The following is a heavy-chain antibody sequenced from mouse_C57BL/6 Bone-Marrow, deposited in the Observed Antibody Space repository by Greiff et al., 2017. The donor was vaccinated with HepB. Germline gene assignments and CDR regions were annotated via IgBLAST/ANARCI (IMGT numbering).Heavy chain of an antibody. CDR2: ISSGSSTI. Sequence: EVKLVESGGGLVKPGGSLKLSCAASGFTFSDYGMHWVRQAPEKGLEWVAYISSGSSTIYYADTVKGRFTISRDNAKNTLFLQMTSLRSEDTAMYYCARPSGKGGYFDVWGTGTTVTVSS. CDR1: GFTFSDYG. D-gene: IGHD4-1*01. CDR3: ARPSGKGGYFDV. V-gene: IGHV5-17*01. J-gene: IGHJ1*03.